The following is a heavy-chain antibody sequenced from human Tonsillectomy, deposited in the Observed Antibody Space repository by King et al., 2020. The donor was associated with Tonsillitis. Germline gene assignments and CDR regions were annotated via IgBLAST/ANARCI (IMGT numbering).Heavy chain of an antibody. Sequence: VQLVESGGGVVQPGTSLRLSCEVSAFTFRTYVLDWVRQAPGKGLELVAVISYVGKNKDYAESVKGRFTSSRDNSKNTLFMQMNSLRPEDTAVYYCAVRRDCSDSNCYNAFYIWGQGTMVTVSS. CDR3: AVRRDCSDSNCYNAFYI. D-gene: IGHD2-2*02. CDR2: ISYVGKNK. J-gene: IGHJ3*02. CDR1: AFTFRTYV. V-gene: IGHV3-30*04.